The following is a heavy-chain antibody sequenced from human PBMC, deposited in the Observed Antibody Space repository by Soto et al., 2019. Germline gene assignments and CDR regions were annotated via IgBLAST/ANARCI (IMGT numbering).Heavy chain of an antibody. CDR3: AGIRPPLY. Sequence: EVQLVESGGGLVQPGGSLRLSCAVSGFTVRSNYMSWVRQAPGKGLEWVSIIYSGGSTYYADSVKGRSTISRDNSNNTLYLQMNSLRAEDTAVYYCAGIRPPLYWGQGTLVTVSS. D-gene: IGHD5-18*01. CDR1: GFTVRSNY. V-gene: IGHV3-66*01. J-gene: IGHJ4*02. CDR2: IYSGGST.